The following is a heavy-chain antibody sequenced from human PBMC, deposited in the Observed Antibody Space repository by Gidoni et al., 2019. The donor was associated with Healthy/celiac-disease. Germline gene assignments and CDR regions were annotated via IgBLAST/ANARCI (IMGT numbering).Heavy chain of an antibody. CDR1: GGSFSGYY. J-gene: IGHJ6*02. V-gene: IGHV4-34*01. CDR2: INHSGST. Sequence: QVQLQQWGAGLLKPSENLSLTCAVYGGSFSGYYWSWIRQPPGKGLEWIGEINHSGSTNYNPSLKSRVTISVDTSKNQFSLKLSSVTAADTAVYYCARGLSKPRYYYDGMDVWGQGTTVTVSS. CDR3: ARGLSKPRYYYDGMDV.